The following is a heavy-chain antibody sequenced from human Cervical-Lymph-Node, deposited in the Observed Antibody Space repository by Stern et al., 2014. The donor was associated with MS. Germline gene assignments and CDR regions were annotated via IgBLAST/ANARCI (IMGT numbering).Heavy chain of an antibody. CDR3: EKDINLRGTYYFDY. Sequence: EVQLEESGGGLVQPGRSLRLSCAASGFTFDDYAMHWVRQAPGKGLEWVSGISWNSGNIGYADSVKGRFPISRDNAKNSLYLQMNSLRAGDTALYYCEKDINLRGTYYFDYWGRGTLVTVSS. CDR1: GFTFDDYA. CDR2: ISWNSGNI. J-gene: IGHJ4*02. V-gene: IGHV3-9*01. D-gene: IGHD2-15*01.